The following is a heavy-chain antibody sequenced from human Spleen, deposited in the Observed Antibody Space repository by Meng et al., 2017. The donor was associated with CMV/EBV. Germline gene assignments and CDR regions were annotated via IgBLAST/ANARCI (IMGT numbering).Heavy chain of an antibody. V-gene: IGHV1-2*02. D-gene: IGHD2-2*01. Sequence: SGDTNSAQNFQGRVTMSRDTSISTAYMELSSLRSDDTGVYYCTRESTSTSQVTNFDYWGQGTLVTVSS. J-gene: IGHJ4*02. CDR3: TRESTSTSQVTNFDY. CDR2: SGDT.